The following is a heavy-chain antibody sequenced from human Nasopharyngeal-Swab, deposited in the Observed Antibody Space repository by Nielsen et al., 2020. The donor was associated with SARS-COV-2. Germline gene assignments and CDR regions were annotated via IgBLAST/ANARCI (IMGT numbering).Heavy chain of an antibody. CDR2: MNLDSGDT. J-gene: IGHJ4*02. Sequence: ASVKVSCKTSGYTFASFDINWVRQATGRGLEWVGWMNLDSGDTHYAQEFQGKVTLTRDTSRSTDYMELSSLRSEDTAVYYCARGPRPKRHLDYWGQGTLVTVSS. CDR1: GYTFASFD. D-gene: IGHD1-1*01. CDR3: ARGPRPKRHLDY. V-gene: IGHV1-8*01.